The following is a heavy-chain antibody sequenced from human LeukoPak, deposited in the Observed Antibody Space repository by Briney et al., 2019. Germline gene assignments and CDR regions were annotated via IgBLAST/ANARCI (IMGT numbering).Heavy chain of an antibody. CDR3: ARHESSGYYPHYYYYYGMDV. CDR2: INPGDSNT. CDR1: GYSFNTYW. Sequence: PGESLKISCKGSGYSFNTYWIGWVRQMPGKGLEWLGIINPGDSNTRYSPSFQGQVTISADKSISTAYLQWSSLKASDTAMYYCARHESSGYYPHYYYYYGMDVWGQGTTVTVSS. D-gene: IGHD3-22*01. V-gene: IGHV5-51*01. J-gene: IGHJ6*02.